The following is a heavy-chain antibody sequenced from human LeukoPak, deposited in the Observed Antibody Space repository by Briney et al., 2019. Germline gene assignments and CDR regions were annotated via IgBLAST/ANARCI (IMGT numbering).Heavy chain of an antibody. CDR1: GFTFDDYV. J-gene: IGHJ4*02. CDR2: ISWNSGSI. V-gene: IGHV3-9*01. D-gene: IGHD6-13*01. CDR3: AKDFRRSLALHYFDC. Sequence: GGSLRLSCAASGFTFDDYVMHWVRQAPGKGLEWVSGISWNSGSIGYADSVKGRFTISRDNAKNSLYLQMNSLRAEDTALYYCAKDFRRSLALHYFDCWGQGTLVTVSS.